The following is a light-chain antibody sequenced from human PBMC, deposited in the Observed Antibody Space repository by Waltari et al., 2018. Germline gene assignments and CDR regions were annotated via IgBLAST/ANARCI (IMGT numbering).Light chain of an antibody. CDR2: DAS. CDR1: QSVSSY. J-gene: IGKJ4*01. V-gene: IGKV3-11*01. Sequence: EIVLTQSPATLSLSPGDRATLSCRASQSVSSYLAWYQQKPGPAPRPLIYDASNRATGIPARFSGSGSGTDFTLTISSLEPEDFAVYYCQQRSNWPPLTFGGGTK. CDR3: QQRSNWPPLT.